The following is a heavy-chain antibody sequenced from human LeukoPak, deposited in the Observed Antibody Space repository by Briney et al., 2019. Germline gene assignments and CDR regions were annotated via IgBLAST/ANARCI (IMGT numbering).Heavy chain of an antibody. J-gene: IGHJ4*02. CDR3: ARGTITMVRGVIVDY. V-gene: IGHV3-33*08. CDR1: GFTFDDYA. D-gene: IGHD3-10*01. Sequence: PGGSLRLSCAASGFTFDDYAMHWVRQAPGKGLEWVAVIWYDGSNKYYADSVKGRFTISRDNSKNTLYLQMNSLRAEDTAVYYCARGTITMVRGVIVDYWGQGTLVTVSS. CDR2: IWYDGSNK.